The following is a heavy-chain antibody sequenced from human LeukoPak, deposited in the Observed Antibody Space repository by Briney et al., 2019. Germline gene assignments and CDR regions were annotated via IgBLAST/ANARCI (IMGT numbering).Heavy chain of an antibody. CDR1: GYTLTELS. D-gene: IGHD1-26*01. V-gene: IGHV1-24*01. CDR3: ATPQELQVGESAFDI. Sequence: GASVKVSCKVSGYTLTELSMHWVRQAPGKGLEWMGGFDPEDGETIYAQKFQGRVTMTEDTSTDTAYMELSSLRSEDTAVYYCATPQELQVGESAFDIWGQGTMVTVSS. J-gene: IGHJ3*02. CDR2: FDPEDGET.